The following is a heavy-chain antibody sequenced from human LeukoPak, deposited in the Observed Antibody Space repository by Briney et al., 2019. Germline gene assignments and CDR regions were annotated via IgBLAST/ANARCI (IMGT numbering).Heavy chain of an antibody. V-gene: IGHV3-30-3*01. CDR1: GFTFSSYT. J-gene: IGHJ3*02. Sequence: GGSLRLSCAASGFTFSSYTMHWVRQAPGKGLEWVAVISYDGSNKYYADSVKGRFTISRDNSKNTLYLQMNSLRAEDTAVYYCARDQPYPPEPPPTLGVNAFDIWGQGTMVTVSS. D-gene: IGHD2-21*01. CDR2: ISYDGSNK. CDR3: ARDQPYPPEPPPTLGVNAFDI.